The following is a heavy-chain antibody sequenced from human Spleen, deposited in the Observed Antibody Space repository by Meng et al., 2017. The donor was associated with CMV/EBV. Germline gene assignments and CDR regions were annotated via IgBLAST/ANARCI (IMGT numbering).Heavy chain of an antibody. CDR2: IYYSGST. CDR1: GGSISSGDYY. CDR3: ARETHDSSGYFFDY. Sequence: QLQRQESGPGLVKPSWPLSLTCPVLGGSISSGDYYWRWIRQPPGKGLEWIGYIYYSGSTYYNPSLKSRVTISVDTSKNQFSLKLSSVTAADTAVYYCARETHDSSGYFFDYWGQGTLVTVSS. D-gene: IGHD3-22*01. V-gene: IGHV4-30-4*08. J-gene: IGHJ4*02.